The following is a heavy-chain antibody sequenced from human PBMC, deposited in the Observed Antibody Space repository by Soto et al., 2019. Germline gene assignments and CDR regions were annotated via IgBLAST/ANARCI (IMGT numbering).Heavy chain of an antibody. CDR3: AREGVRLMVYAPEFDY. CDR2: TYYRSKWYN. V-gene: IGHV6-1*01. Sequence: SQTLSLTCAISGDSVSSNSAAWNWIRQSPSRGLEWLGRTYYRSKWYNDYAVSVKSRITINPDTSKNQFSLQLNSVTPEDTAVYYCAREGVRLMVYAPEFDYGGQGTLVTVSS. J-gene: IGHJ4*02. D-gene: IGHD2-8*01. CDR1: GDSVSSNSAA.